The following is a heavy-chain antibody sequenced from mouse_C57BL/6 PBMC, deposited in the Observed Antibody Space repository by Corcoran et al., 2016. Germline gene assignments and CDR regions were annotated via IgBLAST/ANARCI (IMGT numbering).Heavy chain of an antibody. Sequence: EIQLQQSGPELVKPGASVKIPCKASGYTFTDYNMDWVKQSHGKSIEWIGDINPNNGGTIYNQKFKGKATLTVDKSSSTAYMELRSLTSEDTAVYYCARSNYGSSHWYFDVWGTGTTVTVSS. CDR1: GYTFTDYN. CDR3: ARSNYGSSHWYFDV. V-gene: IGHV1-18*01. D-gene: IGHD1-1*01. J-gene: IGHJ1*03. CDR2: INPNNGGT.